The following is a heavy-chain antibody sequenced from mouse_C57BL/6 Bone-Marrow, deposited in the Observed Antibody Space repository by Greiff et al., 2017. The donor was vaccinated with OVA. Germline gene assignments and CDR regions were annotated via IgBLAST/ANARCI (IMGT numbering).Heavy chain of an antibody. V-gene: IGHV3-6*01. J-gene: IGHJ1*03. D-gene: IGHD2-3*01. CDR3: ASYDGYYRYFDV. CDR2: ISYDGSN. Sequence: EVQLQESGPGLVKPSQSLSLTCSVTGYSITSGYYWNWIRQFPGNKLEWMGYISYDGSNNYNPSLKNRISITRDTSKNQFFLKLNSVTTEDTATYYCASYDGYYRYFDVWGTGTTVTVSS. CDR1: GYSITSGYY.